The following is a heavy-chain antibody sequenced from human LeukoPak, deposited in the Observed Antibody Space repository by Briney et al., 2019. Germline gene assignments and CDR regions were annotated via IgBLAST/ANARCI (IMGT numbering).Heavy chain of an antibody. Sequence: PGGSLRLSCAASGFTLSSYAMSWVRQAPGKGLEWVSYISSTSSTISYADSVKGRFTISRDNAKISLYLQMNSLRDEDTAVYYCVGDPGITAARLNWGQGTLVTVSS. CDR2: ISSTSSTI. V-gene: IGHV3-48*02. J-gene: IGHJ4*02. CDR1: GFTLSSYA. CDR3: VGDPGITAARLN. D-gene: IGHD6-13*01.